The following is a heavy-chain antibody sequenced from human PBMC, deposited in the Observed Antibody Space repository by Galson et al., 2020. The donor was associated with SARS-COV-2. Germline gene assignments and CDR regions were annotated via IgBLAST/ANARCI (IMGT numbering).Heavy chain of an antibody. Sequence: NSGGSLRLSCAASGFTFSGYTMNWLRQAPGKGLEWVSSISNGGGYIYYGDSVKGRFTISRDNAKNSLYLQMNSLRAEDTAVYYCARDRADRTTLYAFDIWGQGTMVTVSS. CDR2: ISNGGGYI. CDR3: ARDRADRTTLYAFDI. J-gene: IGHJ3*02. V-gene: IGHV3-21*01. CDR1: GFTFSGYT.